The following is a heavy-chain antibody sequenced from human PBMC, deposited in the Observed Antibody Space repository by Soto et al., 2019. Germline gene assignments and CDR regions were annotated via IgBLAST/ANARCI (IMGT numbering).Heavy chain of an antibody. D-gene: IGHD3-22*01. CDR1: GGSISSYY. CDR2: IYYSGST. Sequence: SETLSLTCTVSGGSISSYYWSWIRQPPGKGLEWIGYIYYSGSTNYNPSLKGRVTISVDTSKNQFSLKLSSVTAADTAVYYCARGGYYYDSSGGKLHDDFDIWGQGTMVTVSS. CDR3: ARGGYYYDSSGGKLHDDFDI. V-gene: IGHV4-59*01. J-gene: IGHJ3*02.